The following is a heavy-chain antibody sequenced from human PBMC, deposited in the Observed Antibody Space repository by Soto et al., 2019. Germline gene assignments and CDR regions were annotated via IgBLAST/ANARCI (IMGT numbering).Heavy chain of an antibody. Sequence: SETLSLTCAVYGGSFSGYYWSWIRRPPGKGLEWIGEINHSGSTNYNPSLKSRVTISVDTSKNQFSLKLSSVTAADTAVYYCARRSMIVPAAFDIWGQGTMVTVSS. D-gene: IGHD3-22*01. CDR1: GGSFSGYY. J-gene: IGHJ3*02. CDR2: INHSGST. CDR3: ARRSMIVPAAFDI. V-gene: IGHV4-34*01.